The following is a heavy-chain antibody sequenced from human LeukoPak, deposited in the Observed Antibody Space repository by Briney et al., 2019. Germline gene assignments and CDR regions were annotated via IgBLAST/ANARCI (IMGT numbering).Heavy chain of an antibody. J-gene: IGHJ6*02. D-gene: IGHD2-2*01. Sequence: SETLSLTCTVSGGSISSTTYYWSWIRQPPGKGLEWIGEINHSGSTNYNPSLKSRVTISVDTSKNQFSLKLSSVTAADTAVYYCARAPDIVVVLAAMGFYYYYGMDVWGQGTTVTVSS. CDR1: GGSISSTTYY. CDR2: INHSGST. CDR3: ARAPDIVVVLAAMGFYYYYGMDV. V-gene: IGHV4-39*07.